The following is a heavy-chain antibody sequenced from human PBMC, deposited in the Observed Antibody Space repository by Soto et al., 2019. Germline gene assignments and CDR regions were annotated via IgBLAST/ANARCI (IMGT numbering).Heavy chain of an antibody. CDR3: ARDRTSGYSRGWYHFDY. D-gene: IGHD6-19*01. J-gene: IGHJ4*02. V-gene: IGHV3-66*01. CDR2: IYSGGST. CDR1: GFTVSSNY. Sequence: EVQLVESGGGLVQPGGSLRLSCAASGFTVSSNYMSWVRQAPGKGLEWVSVIYSGGSTYYADSVKGRFTISRDNSKNTLYLQMNSLRAEDTAVYYCARDRTSGYSRGWYHFDYWGQGTLVTVSS.